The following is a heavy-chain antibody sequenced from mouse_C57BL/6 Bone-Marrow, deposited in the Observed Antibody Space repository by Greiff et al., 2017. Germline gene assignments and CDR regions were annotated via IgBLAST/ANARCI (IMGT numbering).Heavy chain of an antibody. Sequence: EVKLVESGPVLVKPGASVKMSCKASGYTFTDYDMNWVKQSHGKSLEWIGVINPYNGGTSYNQKFKGKATLTVDKSSSTAYMELNSLTSEDSAVYYCARPVVALYAMDYWGQGTSVTVSS. V-gene: IGHV1-19*01. D-gene: IGHD1-1*01. CDR3: ARPVVALYAMDY. CDR1: GYTFTDYD. J-gene: IGHJ4*01. CDR2: INPYNGGT.